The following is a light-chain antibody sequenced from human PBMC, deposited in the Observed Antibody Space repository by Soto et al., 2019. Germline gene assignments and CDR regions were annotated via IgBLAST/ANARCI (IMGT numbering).Light chain of an antibody. Sequence: IQMTQSPSSLSASIGDRVTITCRASQRIRTSLNWYQHKPGKAPKLLIYAASSLESGVPSRFSGSGSGTDFTLTISSLQPEDFATYYCLQDYNYPYTFGQGTKVDIK. CDR1: QRIRTS. V-gene: IGKV1-6*01. J-gene: IGKJ2*01. CDR3: LQDYNYPYT. CDR2: AAS.